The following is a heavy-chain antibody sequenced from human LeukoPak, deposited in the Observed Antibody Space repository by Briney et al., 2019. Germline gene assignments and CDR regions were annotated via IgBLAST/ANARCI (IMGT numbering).Heavy chain of an antibody. D-gene: IGHD1-20*01. Sequence: SETLSLTCAVYGGSFSGYYWSWIRQPPGKGLEWIGEINHSGSTNYNPSLKSRVTISVDTSKNQFSLKLSSVTAADTAVYYCARVSLVTSLTGTVLGLNWFDPWGQGTLVTVSS. V-gene: IGHV4-34*01. J-gene: IGHJ5*02. CDR3: ARVSLVTSLTGTVLGLNWFDP. CDR1: GGSFSGYY. CDR2: INHSGST.